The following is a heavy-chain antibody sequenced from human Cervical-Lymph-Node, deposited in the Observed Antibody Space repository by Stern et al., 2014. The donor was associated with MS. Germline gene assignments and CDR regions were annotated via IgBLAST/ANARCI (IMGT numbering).Heavy chain of an antibody. J-gene: IGHJ3*02. Sequence: QVQLVESGGGLDQPGGSLRLSCTASGFTFTHYWMNWIRQPPGKGLEWVSFITNRGYTGYYADSVKGRFTISRYNAKNSLYLEMNSLRVEDTAVCYCARVGNCDTTSCYNDALDIWGQGTMVTVSS. V-gene: IGHV3-11*01. CDR1: GFTFTHYW. D-gene: IGHD2/OR15-2a*01. CDR3: ARVGNCDTTSCYNDALDI. CDR2: ITNRGYTG.